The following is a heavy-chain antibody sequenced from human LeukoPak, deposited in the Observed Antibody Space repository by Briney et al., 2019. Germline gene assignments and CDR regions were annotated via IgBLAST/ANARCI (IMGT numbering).Heavy chain of an antibody. CDR1: GFTFSSYA. J-gene: IGHJ4*02. D-gene: IGHD2-2*01. CDR2: ISYDGSNK. CDR3: ARGVVVPAATKPDN. V-gene: IGHV3-30-3*01. Sequence: GGSLRLSCAASGFTFSSYAMHWVPQAPGKGLEWVAVISYDGSNKYYADSVKGRFTISRDNSKNTLYLQMNSLRAEDTAVYYCARGVVVPAATKPDNWGQGTLVTVSS.